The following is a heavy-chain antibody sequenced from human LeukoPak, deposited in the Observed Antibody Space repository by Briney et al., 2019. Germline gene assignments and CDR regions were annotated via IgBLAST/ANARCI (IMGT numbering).Heavy chain of an antibody. D-gene: IGHD6-13*01. CDR1: GDSVSSYY. CDR2: IYYTGNI. Sequence: SETLSLTCTVSGDSVSSYYWSWIRQPPGKGLEWIAHIYYTGNINYTPSLKSRVTISVDTSKSQFSLDLTSVTAADTAVYYCARAGSSWSFDYWGQGTLVTVSS. CDR3: ARAGSSWSFDY. V-gene: IGHV4-59*02. J-gene: IGHJ4*02.